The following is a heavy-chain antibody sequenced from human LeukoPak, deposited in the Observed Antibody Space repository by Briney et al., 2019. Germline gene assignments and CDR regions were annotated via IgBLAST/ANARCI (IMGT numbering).Heavy chain of an antibody. Sequence: GGSLRLSCAASGFTFSSYGMHWVRQAPGKGLEWVAFIRYDGSNKYYADSVKGRFTISRDNSNNTLYLQMNSLRAEDSAVYYCARDEYFDPTYYFYYMDVWGKGTTVTVSS. CDR1: GFTFSSYG. J-gene: IGHJ6*03. V-gene: IGHV3-30*02. D-gene: IGHD3-9*01. CDR2: IRYDGSNK. CDR3: ARDEYFDPTYYFYYMDV.